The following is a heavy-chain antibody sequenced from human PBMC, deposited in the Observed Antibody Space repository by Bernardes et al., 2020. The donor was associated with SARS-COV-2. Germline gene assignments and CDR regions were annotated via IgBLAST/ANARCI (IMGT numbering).Heavy chain of an antibody. CDR2: IKRNGDRT. Sequence: GGSLRLSCAASGFTFDDYGMSWVRQAPGKGLEWVSGIKRNGDRTGYADSVKGRFTISRDNAKNTLHLQVNSLRAEDTAFYYCARGFFYGPFDFWGQGILVTVSS. CDR1: GFTFDDYG. J-gene: IGHJ4*02. V-gene: IGHV3-20*04. D-gene: IGHD3-10*01. CDR3: ARGFFYGPFDF.